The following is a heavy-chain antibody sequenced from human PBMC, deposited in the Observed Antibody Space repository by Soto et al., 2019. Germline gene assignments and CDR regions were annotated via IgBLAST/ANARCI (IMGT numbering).Heavy chain of an antibody. D-gene: IGHD4-17*01. Sequence: EVQLLESGGGLVQPGGSLRLSCAASGFTFSSFAMNWVRQAPGKGLDGVSTISGSGIGTYYADSVKGRFTISRDNSKNSLCLQMHSPRAGDTAVYNCASVGQATTVTLPDYWGPAPRVSVSS. J-gene: IGHJ4*02. CDR1: GFTFSSFA. V-gene: IGHV3-23*01. CDR3: ASVGQATTVTLPDY. CDR2: ISGSGIGT.